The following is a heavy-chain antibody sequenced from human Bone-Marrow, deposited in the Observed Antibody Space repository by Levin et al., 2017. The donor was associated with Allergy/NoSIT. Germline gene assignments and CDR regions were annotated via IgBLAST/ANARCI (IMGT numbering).Heavy chain of an antibody. CDR1: GFTFSNYW. J-gene: IGHJ5*02. V-gene: IGHV3-7*01. CDR3: ARATRGSSTSET. Sequence: PSETLSPTCAASGFTFSNYWMGWVRQAPGKGLECVANIKHDGGEEYYVDSVKGRFTISRDNAKNSLYLQMNSLRAEDTAVYYCARATRGSSTSETWGQGTLVTVSS. CDR2: IKHDGGEE. D-gene: IGHD6-13*01.